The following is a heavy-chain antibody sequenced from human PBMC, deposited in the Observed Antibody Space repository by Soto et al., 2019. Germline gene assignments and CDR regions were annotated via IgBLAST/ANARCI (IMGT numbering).Heavy chain of an antibody. V-gene: IGHV3-53*01. CDR3: AYAGGGGMDV. J-gene: IGHJ6*02. CDR1: GFTVSSNY. Sequence: EVQLVESGGGLIQPGGSLRLSCAASGFTVSSNYMSWVRQAPGKGLEWVSVIYSGGSTYYADSVKGGFTISRDNSKNTVYPQMHSLRTEDRAVYYGAYAGGGGMDVWGQGTTVTVSS. D-gene: IGHD3-16*01. CDR2: IYSGGST.